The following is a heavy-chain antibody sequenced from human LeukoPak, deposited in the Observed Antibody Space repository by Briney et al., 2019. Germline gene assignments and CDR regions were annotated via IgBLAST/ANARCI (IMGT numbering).Heavy chain of an antibody. V-gene: IGHV1-69*05. J-gene: IGHJ5*02. D-gene: IGHD2-2*01. CDR1: GGTFSSFA. Sequence: SVKVSCKASGGTFSSFAISWVRQAPGQGLEWMGGIIPIFGTANFAQKFQGRVTITTDESTSTAYMELSSLRSEDTAVYYCARDSSSTSSPNWFDPWGQGTLVTVSS. CDR3: ARDSSSTSSPNWFDP. CDR2: IIPIFGTA.